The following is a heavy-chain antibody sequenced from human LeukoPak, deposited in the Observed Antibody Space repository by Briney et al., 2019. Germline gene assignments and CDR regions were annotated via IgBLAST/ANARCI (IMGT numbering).Heavy chain of an antibody. V-gene: IGHV4-59*12. J-gene: IGHJ4*02. CDR3: ARDSSYYYGSGSYHDY. Sequence: SETLSLTCTVSGGSISSYYWSWIRQPPGKGLEWSGCIYFSGSTNYNPSLKSRVTISVDTSKNQFSLKLSSVTAADTAVYYCARDSSYYYGSGSYHDYWGQGTLVTVSS. CDR2: IYFSGST. D-gene: IGHD3-10*01. CDR1: GGSISSYY.